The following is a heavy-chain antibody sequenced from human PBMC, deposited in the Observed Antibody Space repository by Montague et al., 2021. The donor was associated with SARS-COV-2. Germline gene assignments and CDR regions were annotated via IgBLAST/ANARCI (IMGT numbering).Heavy chain of an antibody. CDR1: GFTFSNYD. J-gene: IGHJ3*02. V-gene: IGHV3-48*03. D-gene: IGHD3-16*02. CDR2: ISTSAYTP. Sequence: SLRLSCAASGFTFSNYDMNWVRQAPGKGPEWISYISTSAYTPSYAGSVRGRFTISRDNGKNSLYLQMNSLGVEDTAVYYCTRDYRSIVGDGLDIWGQGTKVTVSS. CDR3: TRDYRSIVGDGLDI.